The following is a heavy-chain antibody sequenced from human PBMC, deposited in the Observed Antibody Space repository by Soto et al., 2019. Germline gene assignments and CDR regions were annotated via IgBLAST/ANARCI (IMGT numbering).Heavy chain of an antibody. CDR2: VNPSGGHT. Sequence: QVQLMQSGAEVKKPGASVKVSVTASGDTFTDYYIPWLRHAPGQGLEWMGTVNPSGGHTTYAQHFLGRVIMTRYTSTSTLYKELTSLTSDDTAIYYCARGGHVVVVTAALDYLGQGTLVTVSS. J-gene: IGHJ4*02. V-gene: IGHV1-46*01. CDR3: ARGGHVVVVTAALDY. CDR1: GDTFTDYY. D-gene: IGHD2-21*02.